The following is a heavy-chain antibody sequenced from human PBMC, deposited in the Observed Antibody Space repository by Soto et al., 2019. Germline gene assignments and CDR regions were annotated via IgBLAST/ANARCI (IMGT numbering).Heavy chain of an antibody. V-gene: IGHV5-51*01. D-gene: IGHD1-26*01. J-gene: IGHJ5*02. CDR3: TGRQRGSCADL. CDR2: IYPGDSDT. Sequence: GESLKISRKGSGYSFTSCWIGWVRQMPGKGLEWIVIIYPGDSDTRYSPSFQGPVTISADKTISTAYLQWSRLKASDTAMYYCTGRQRGSCADLWGQGTLVTGSS. CDR1: GYSFTSCW.